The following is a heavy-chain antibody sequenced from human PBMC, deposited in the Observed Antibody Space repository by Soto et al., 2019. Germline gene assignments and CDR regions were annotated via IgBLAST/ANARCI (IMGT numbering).Heavy chain of an antibody. CDR3: AREAARRLYYFDY. CDR2: INHSGST. D-gene: IGHD6-6*01. Sequence: KTSETLSLTCAVYGGSFSGYYWSWIRQPPGKGLEWIGEINHSGSTNYNPSLKSRVTISVDTSKNQFSLKLSSVTAADTAVYYCAREAARRLYYFDYWGQGTLVTVSS. J-gene: IGHJ4*02. CDR1: GGSFSGYY. V-gene: IGHV4-34*01.